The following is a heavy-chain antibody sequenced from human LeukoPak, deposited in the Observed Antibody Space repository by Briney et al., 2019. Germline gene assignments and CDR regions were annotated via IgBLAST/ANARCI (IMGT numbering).Heavy chain of an antibody. Sequence: PGGSPRLSCAASGFIFSSYGMHWVRQAPGKGLEWVAVIYYDGSNKYYADSVRGRFTISRDNSKNTPFLQMSSLRAEDTAVYYCARDTFYSSGVYGLDVWGQGTTVTVSS. D-gene: IGHD3-22*01. CDR1: GFIFSSYG. V-gene: IGHV3-33*01. CDR2: IYYDGSNK. J-gene: IGHJ6*02. CDR3: ARDTFYSSGVYGLDV.